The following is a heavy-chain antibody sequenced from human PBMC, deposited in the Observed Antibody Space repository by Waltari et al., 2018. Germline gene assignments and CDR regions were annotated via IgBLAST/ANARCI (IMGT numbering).Heavy chain of an antibody. CDR3: ARVGVWGSYRHDAFDI. CDR2: ISYDGSNK. J-gene: IGHJ3*02. D-gene: IGHD3-16*02. CDR1: GFTFSSYA. V-gene: IGHV3-30-3*01. Sequence: QVQLVESGGGVVQPGRSLRLSCAASGFTFSSYAMHWVRQAPGKGLEWVAVISYDGSNKYYADSVKGRFTISRDNSKNTLYLQMNSLRAEDTAVYYCARVGVWGSYRHDAFDIWGQGTMVTVSS.